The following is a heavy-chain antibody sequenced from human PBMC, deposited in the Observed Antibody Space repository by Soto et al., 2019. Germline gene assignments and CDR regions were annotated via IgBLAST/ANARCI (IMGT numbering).Heavy chain of an antibody. J-gene: IGHJ4*02. D-gene: IGHD5-18*01. V-gene: IGHV3-23*01. CDR3: ARDSSGGYSYVYYFDY. CDR2: IRGSAGST. Sequence: VGSLRLSCAASGFTFSSNGMNWVRQAPGKGLEWVASIRGSAGSTYYADSVKGRFTISRDNSKNTLYLQMNSLRAEDTAVYYCARDSSGGYSYVYYFDYWGQGTLVTVSS. CDR1: GFTFSSNG.